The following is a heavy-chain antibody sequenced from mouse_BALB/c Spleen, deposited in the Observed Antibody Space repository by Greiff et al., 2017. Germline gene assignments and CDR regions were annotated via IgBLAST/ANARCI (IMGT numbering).Heavy chain of an antibody. V-gene: IGHV2-6-7*01. CDR1: GFSLTGYG. Sequence: VQLQQTGPGLVAPSQSLSITCTVSGFSLTGYGVNWVRQPPRKGLEWLGMIWGDGSTDYNSALKSRLSISKDNSKSQVFLKMNSLQTYDTARYYCARGGDQGPWFAYWGQGTLVTVSA. D-gene: IGHD3-3*01. CDR2: IWGDGST. CDR3: ARGGDQGPWFAY. J-gene: IGHJ3*01.